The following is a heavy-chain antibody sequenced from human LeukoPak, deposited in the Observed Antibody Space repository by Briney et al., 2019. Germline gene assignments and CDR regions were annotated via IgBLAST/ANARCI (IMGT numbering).Heavy chain of an antibody. CDR3: AREDTAMVIPFDY. D-gene: IGHD5-18*01. J-gene: IGHJ4*02. CDR2: ISSSSSYI. Sequence: GGSPRLSCAASGFTFSSYSMNWVRQAPGKGLEWVSSISSSSSYIYYADSVKGRFTISRDNAKNSLYLQMNSLRAEDTAVYYCAREDTAMVIPFDYWGQGTLVTVSS. V-gene: IGHV3-21*01. CDR1: GFTFSSYS.